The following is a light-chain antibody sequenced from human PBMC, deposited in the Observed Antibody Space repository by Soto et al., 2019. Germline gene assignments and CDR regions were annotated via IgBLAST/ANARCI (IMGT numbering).Light chain of an antibody. CDR2: EVS. J-gene: IGLJ1*01. V-gene: IGLV2-14*01. Sequence: QSALTQPASVSGSPGQSITISCTGTSSDVGGYKYVSWYQQHPDKAPKLIIFEVSNRPSGISSRFSGSKSGNTASLTISGLHVEDEADYYCSSHSATSPYVFGTGTKLTVL. CDR1: SSDVGGYKY. CDR3: SSHSATSPYV.